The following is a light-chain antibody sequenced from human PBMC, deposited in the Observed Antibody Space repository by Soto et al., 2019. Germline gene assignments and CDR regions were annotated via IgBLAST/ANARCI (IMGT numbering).Light chain of an antibody. CDR2: EVS. J-gene: IGLJ2*01. V-gene: IGLV2-14*01. CDR3: SSYTTSDTLV. CDR1: SADIGNYNY. Sequence: QSALTQPASVSGSPGQSITISCTGTSADIGNYNYVSWYQHHPGKAPKLMIYEVSDRPSGVADRFSGSKSGNTASLTISGLQAEDEADYYCSSYTTSDTLVFGGGTKVTVL.